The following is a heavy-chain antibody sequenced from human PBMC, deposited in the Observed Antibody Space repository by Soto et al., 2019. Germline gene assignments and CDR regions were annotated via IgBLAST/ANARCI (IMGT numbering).Heavy chain of an antibody. CDR2: IYPGDSDT. CDR3: ARHKPYYYDSSGQYGMDV. CDR1: GYSFTSYW. D-gene: IGHD3-22*01. Sequence: PGESLKISCKGSGYSFTSYWIGWVRQMPGKGLKGMGIIYPGDSDTRYSPSFQGQVTISADKSISTAYLQWSSLKASDTAMYYCARHKPYYYDSSGQYGMDVSGQGTTVTVSS. J-gene: IGHJ6*02. V-gene: IGHV5-51*01.